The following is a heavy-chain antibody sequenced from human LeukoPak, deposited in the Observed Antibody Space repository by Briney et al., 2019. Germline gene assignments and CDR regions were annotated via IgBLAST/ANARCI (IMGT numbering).Heavy chain of an antibody. D-gene: IGHD1-26*01. V-gene: IGHV4-39*01. CDR1: GGSISSSIYY. Sequence: SETLSLTCTVSGGSISSSIYYWGWIRQPPGKGLEWIGTIYYSGSTYYNPSLKSRVTISVDTSKNQFSLKLGSVTAADAAVYYCARREEEYFDYWGQGTLVTVSS. J-gene: IGHJ4*02. CDR3: ARREEEYFDY. CDR2: IYYSGST.